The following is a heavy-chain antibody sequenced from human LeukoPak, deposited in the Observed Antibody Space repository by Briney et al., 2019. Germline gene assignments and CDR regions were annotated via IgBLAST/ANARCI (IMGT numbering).Heavy chain of an antibody. CDR1: GFTFSEYY. V-gene: IGHV3-11*04. J-gene: IGHJ3*02. D-gene: IGHD2-2*01. Sequence: GGSLRLSCAASGFTFSEYYMSWIRPAPGKGLEWGSYISSSGSTIYYADSVKGRFTISRDNAKNSLYLQMNSLRAEDTAVYYCARDVVVPAAMADAFDIWGQGTMVTVSS. CDR2: ISSSGSTI. CDR3: ARDVVVPAAMADAFDI.